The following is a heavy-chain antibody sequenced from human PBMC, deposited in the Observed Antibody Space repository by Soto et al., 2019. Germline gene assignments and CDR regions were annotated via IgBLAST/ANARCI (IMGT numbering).Heavy chain of an antibody. D-gene: IGHD1-7*01. CDR3: ARGPLILITGTTSQRPGYYYGMDV. Sequence: SETLSLTCAVYGGSFSGYYWSWIRQPPGKGLEWIGEINHSGSTNYNPSLKSRVTISVDTSKNQSSLKLSSVTAADTAVYYCARGPLILITGTTSQRPGYYYGMDVWGQGTTVTVSS. J-gene: IGHJ6*02. CDR1: GGSFSGYY. CDR2: INHSGST. V-gene: IGHV4-34*01.